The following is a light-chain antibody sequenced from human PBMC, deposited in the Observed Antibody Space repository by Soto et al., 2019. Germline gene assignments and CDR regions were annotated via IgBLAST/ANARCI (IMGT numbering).Light chain of an antibody. J-gene: IGKJ5*01. CDR1: QSVSSSC. CDR3: QQYCSSPIT. CDR2: DAY. Sequence: EIVLTQSPGTLSLSPGERATLSFRASQSVSSSCLGWYQQKPGQAPRLLIYDAYSRVTGSPDRFSGSGSGTDFTLTISRLEPEDFAVYYCQQYCSSPITFGQGTRLEIK. V-gene: IGKV3-20*01.